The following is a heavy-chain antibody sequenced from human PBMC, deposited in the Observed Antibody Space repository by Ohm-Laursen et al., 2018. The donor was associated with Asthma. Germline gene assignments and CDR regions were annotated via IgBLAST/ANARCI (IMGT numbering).Heavy chain of an antibody. Sequence: SLRLTCSASGFTFSSYAMHWVRQAPGKGLEWVAVISYDGSNKYYADSVKGRFTISRDNSKNTLYLQMNSLRAEDTAVYYCASLYYYDILTGYSDAFDIWGQGTMVTVSS. CDR1: GFTFSSYA. CDR3: ASLYYYDILTGYSDAFDI. CDR2: ISYDGSNK. D-gene: IGHD3-9*01. J-gene: IGHJ3*02. V-gene: IGHV3-30-3*01.